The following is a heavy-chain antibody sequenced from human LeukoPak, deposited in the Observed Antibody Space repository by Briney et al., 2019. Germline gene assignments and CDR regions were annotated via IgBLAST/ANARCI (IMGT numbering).Heavy chain of an antibody. CDR1: GGSISSSSYY. CDR2: IYYSGST. Sequence: PSETLSLTCTVSGGSISSSSYYWGWIRQPPGKGLEWIGSIYYSGSTYYNPSLKSRVTISVDTSKNQFSLKLSSVTAADTAVYYCARDAPLAYCGGDCYWFDPWGQGTLVTVSS. D-gene: IGHD2-21*02. CDR3: ARDAPLAYCGGDCYWFDP. J-gene: IGHJ5*02. V-gene: IGHV4-39*02.